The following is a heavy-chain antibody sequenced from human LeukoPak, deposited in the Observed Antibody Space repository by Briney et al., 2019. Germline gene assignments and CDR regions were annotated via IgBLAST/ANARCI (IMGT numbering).Heavy chain of an antibody. V-gene: IGHV1-2*02. CDR3: ARGEQQLYYYHMDV. J-gene: IGHJ6*03. Sequence: GASVKVSCKASGYTFTGYYMHWVRQAPGQGLEWMGWINPNSGGTNYTQKFQGRVTMTRDTSISTAYMELSRLRSDDTAAYYCARGEQQLYYYHMDVWGKGTTVTVSS. CDR2: INPNSGGT. D-gene: IGHD6-13*01. CDR1: GYTFTGYY.